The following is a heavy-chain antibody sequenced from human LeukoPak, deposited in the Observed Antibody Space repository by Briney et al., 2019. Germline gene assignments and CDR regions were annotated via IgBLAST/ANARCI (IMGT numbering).Heavy chain of an antibody. V-gene: IGHV3-23*01. CDR3: AKEGGIAARPVDY. Sequence: GGSLRLSCAASGFTFSDYAMSWVRQAPGKGLQWVSTISGSGDSTYYADSVKGRFTISRDNSKNTLYMQMNSLRAEDTAVYYCAKEGGIAARPVDYWGQGTLVTVSS. J-gene: IGHJ4*02. CDR2: ISGSGDST. CDR1: GFTFSDYA. D-gene: IGHD6-6*01.